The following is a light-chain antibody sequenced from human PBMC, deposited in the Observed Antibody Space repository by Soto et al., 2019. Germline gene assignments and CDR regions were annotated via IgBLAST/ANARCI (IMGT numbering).Light chain of an antibody. CDR2: DDS. V-gene: IGLV3-21*02. CDR1: NIGRKS. J-gene: IGLJ1*01. CDR3: QVWDSSSDQYV. Sequence: SYELTQPPSVSVAPGQTAKIICGGNNIGRKSVHWYQQKPGQAPVVVVYDDSERPSGIPERFSGSNSGNTATLTISRVEAGHEAEYYCQVWDSSSDQYVFGTGTKVTVL.